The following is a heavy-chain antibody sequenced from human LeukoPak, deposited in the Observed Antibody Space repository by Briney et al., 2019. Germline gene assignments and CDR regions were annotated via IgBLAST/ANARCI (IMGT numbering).Heavy chain of an antibody. V-gene: IGHV3-23*01. CDR3: AKPPEWELLHNYFDY. CDR2: ISGSGGST. J-gene: IGHJ4*02. CDR1: GFTFSSYA. D-gene: IGHD1-26*01. Sequence: GGSLRLSCAASGFTFSSYAMSWVRQAPGKGLEWVSAISGSGGSTYYAASAKGRFTISRDNSKNPLYLQMNILRAEDPAVYYCAKPPEWELLHNYFDYWGQGTLVTVSS.